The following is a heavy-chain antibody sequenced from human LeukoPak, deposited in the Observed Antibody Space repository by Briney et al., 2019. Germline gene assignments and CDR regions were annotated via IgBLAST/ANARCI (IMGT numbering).Heavy chain of an antibody. CDR1: GGTFSNYA. CDR3: ARDLGDCTTTTCYGDYYYAMDV. D-gene: IGHD2-2*01. Sequence: SVKVSCKASGGTFSNYATIWVRQAPGQGLEWMGGIIPFFGTTNCSRKFQGRVTMTADESTSTAYMELNSLKSEDTAVYCCARDLGDCTTTTCYGDYYYAMDVWGNGTTVTVSS. CDR2: IIPFFGTT. V-gene: IGHV1-69*13. J-gene: IGHJ6*04.